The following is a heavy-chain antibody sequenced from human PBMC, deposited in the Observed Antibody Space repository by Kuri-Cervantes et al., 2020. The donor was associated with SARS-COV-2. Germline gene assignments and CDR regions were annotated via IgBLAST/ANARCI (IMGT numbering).Heavy chain of an antibody. J-gene: IGHJ6*03. Sequence: GGSLRLSCAASGFTFSSYSMNWVRQAPGKGLEWVSSISSSSSYIYYADSVKGRFTISRDNAKNSLYLQMNSLKASDTAMYYCARLLGDSDIVGYYYYMDVWGKGTTVTVSS. CDR2: ISSSSSYI. CDR1: GFTFSSYS. D-gene: IGHD5-12*01. CDR3: ARLLGDSDIVGYYYYMDV. V-gene: IGHV3-21*04.